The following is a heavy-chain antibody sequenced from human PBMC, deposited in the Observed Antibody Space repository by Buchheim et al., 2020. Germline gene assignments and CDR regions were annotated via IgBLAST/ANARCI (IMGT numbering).Heavy chain of an antibody. CDR3: ARGRVGLRLGELSFGWFDP. CDR1: GGSISSSSYY. CDR2: IYYGGST. D-gene: IGHD3-16*02. J-gene: IGHJ5*02. V-gene: IGHV4-39*07. Sequence: QLQLQEPGPGLVKPSETLSLTCTVSGGSISSSSYYWGWIRQPPGKGLEWIGSIYYGGSTYYNPSLKSRVTISVDTSKNQFSLKLSSVTAADTAVYYCARGRVGLRLGELSFGWFDPWGQGTL.